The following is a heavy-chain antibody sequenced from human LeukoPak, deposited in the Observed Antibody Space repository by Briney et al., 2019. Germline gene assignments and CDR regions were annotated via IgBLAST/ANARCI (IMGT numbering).Heavy chain of an antibody. Sequence: PGGSLRFSCAASGFTFSSYALSWVRQAPGKGLEWVSAISGSGGSTYYADSVKGRFTISRDNAKNSLYLQMNSLRAEDTAVYYCARGSTYYDSSGQVPFDYWGQGTLVTVSS. CDR1: GFTFSSYA. J-gene: IGHJ4*02. CDR3: ARGSTYYDSSGQVPFDY. CDR2: ISGSGGST. V-gene: IGHV3-23*01. D-gene: IGHD3-22*01.